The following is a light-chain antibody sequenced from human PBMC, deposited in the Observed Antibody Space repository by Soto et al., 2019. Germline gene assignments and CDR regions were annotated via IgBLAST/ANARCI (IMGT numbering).Light chain of an antibody. CDR1: QSISSW. CDR2: KAS. J-gene: IGKJ2*01. CDR3: PHRDT. V-gene: IGKV1-5*03. Sequence: DIQMTQSPSTLSASVGDRVTITCRASQSISSWLAWYQQKPGKAPKLLIYKASSLKRGVPSSLSGSGSGTEFALTISSLQPDDFASYCGPHRDTFDQGTKLEIK.